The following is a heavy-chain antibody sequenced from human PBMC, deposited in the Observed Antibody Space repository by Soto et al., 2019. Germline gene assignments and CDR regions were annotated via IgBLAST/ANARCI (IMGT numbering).Heavy chain of an antibody. V-gene: IGHV4-30-4*01. CDR2: IYYSGST. CDR3: ARASSLPGYYYYYYGMDV. Sequence: SETLSLTCTVSGGSISSGDYYWSWIRQPPGKGLEWIGYIYYSGSTYYNPSLKSRVTISVDTSKNQFSLKLSSVTAADTAVYYCARASSLPGYYYYYYGMDVWGQGTTVTAP. CDR1: GGSISSGDYY. J-gene: IGHJ6*02.